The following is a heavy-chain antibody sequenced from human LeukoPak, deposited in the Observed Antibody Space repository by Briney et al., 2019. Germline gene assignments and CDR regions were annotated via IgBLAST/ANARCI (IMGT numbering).Heavy chain of an antibody. V-gene: IGHV4-59*01. CDR1: GGSISSYY. CDR2: IYYSGST. J-gene: IGHJ6*02. CDR3: ARYHPHYYDSSGYYVYYGMDV. Sequence: SETLSLTCTVSGGSISSYYWSWIRQPPGKGLEWIGYIYYSGSTNYNPSLKSRVTISVDTSKNQFSLKLSSVTAADTAVYYCARYHPHYYDSSGYYVYYGMDVWGQGTLVTVSS. D-gene: IGHD3-22*01.